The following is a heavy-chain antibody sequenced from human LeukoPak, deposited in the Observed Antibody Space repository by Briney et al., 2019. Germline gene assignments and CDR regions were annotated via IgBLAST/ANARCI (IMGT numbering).Heavy chain of an antibody. CDR1: GGSISSGSYY. CDR3: ARVHQGQWLPQWGSNYYMDV. Sequence: PSEALSLTCTVSGGSISSGSYYWSWIRQPAGKGLEWIGRIYTSGSTNYNPSLKSRVTISADTSKNQFSLKLSSVTAADTAVYYCARVHQGQWLPQWGSNYYMDVWGKGTTVTISS. D-gene: IGHD6-19*01. CDR2: IYTSGST. V-gene: IGHV4-61*02. J-gene: IGHJ6*03.